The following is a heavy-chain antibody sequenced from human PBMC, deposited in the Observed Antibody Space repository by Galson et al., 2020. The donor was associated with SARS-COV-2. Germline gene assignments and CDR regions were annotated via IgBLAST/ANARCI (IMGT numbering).Heavy chain of an antibody. CDR2: ISGSGGST. J-gene: IGHJ6*02. CDR1: GFTFSSYA. V-gene: IGHV3-23*01. D-gene: IGHD1-26*01. Sequence: GGSLRLSCAASGFTFSSYAMSWVRQAPGKGLEWVSAISGSGGSTYYADSVKGRFTISRDNSKNTLYLQMNSLRAEDTAVYYCAKVISGSYPFRLDHYYYYYGMDVWGQGTTVTVSS. CDR3: AKVISGSYPFRLDHYYYYYGMDV.